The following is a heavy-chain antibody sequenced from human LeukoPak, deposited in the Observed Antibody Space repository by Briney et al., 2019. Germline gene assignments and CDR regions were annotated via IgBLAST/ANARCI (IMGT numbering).Heavy chain of an antibody. J-gene: IGHJ4*02. D-gene: IGHD3-22*01. CDR1: GYTFTSYA. CDR2: INAGNGNT. CDR3: ARFNYYDSSGYSDPYYFDY. Sequence: GASVNVSFKASGYTFTSYAMHWVRQAPGQRLEWMGWINAGNGNTKYSQKSQGRVTITRDTSASTAYMELSSLRSEDTAVYYCARFNYYDSSGYSDPYYFDYWGQGTLVTVSS. V-gene: IGHV1-3*01.